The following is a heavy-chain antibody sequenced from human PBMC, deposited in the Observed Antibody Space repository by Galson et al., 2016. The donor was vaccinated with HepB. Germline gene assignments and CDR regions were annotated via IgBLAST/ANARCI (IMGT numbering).Heavy chain of an antibody. CDR2: LSPAGGHT. CDR3: QGGLDV. CDR1: GYTFSTYD. V-gene: IGHV1-8*02. Sequence: SVKVSCKASGYTFSTYDINWVRQAPRHGLEWMGWLSPAGGHTGYAQNFQGRVTMTRNTSTATAYMELSRLTSDDPAVYYCQGGLDVWGQGTTVTVSS. J-gene: IGHJ6*02.